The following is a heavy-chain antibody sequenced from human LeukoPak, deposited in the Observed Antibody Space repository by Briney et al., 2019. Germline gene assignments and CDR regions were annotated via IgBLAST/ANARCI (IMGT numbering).Heavy chain of an antibody. CDR2: KYARGSS. V-gene: IGHV4-4*07. Sequence: SETLSLTCTVSGGSISNYYWSWIRQPAGKGLEWIGRKYARGSSNYNPPVQSRVTMSVDTSKNQFSLKLRSVTAADTAVYYCARGRYCSADLCTGGDSFDIWGQETMVSVSP. CDR3: ARGRYCSADLCTGGDSFDI. D-gene: IGHD2-15*01. J-gene: IGHJ3*02. CDR1: GGSISNYY.